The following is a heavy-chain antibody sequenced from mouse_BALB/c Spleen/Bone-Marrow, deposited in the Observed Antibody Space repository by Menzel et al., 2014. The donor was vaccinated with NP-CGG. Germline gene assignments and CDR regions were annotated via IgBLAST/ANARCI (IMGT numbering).Heavy chain of an antibody. D-gene: IGHD1-2*01. CDR1: GFTFSSYT. J-gene: IGHJ3*01. CDR3: TREDYGYTFAY. Sequence: EVQRVESGGGLVKPGGSLKLSCAASGFTFSSYTMSWVRQTPEKRLEWVATISSGGSYTYYPDSVKGRFTTSRDNAKNTLYLQMSSLKSEDTAMYYCTREDYGYTFAYWGQGTLVTVSA. CDR2: ISSGGSYT. V-gene: IGHV5-6-4*01.